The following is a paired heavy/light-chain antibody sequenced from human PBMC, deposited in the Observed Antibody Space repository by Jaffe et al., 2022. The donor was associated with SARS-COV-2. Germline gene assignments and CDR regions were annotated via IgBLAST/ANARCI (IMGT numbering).Light chain of an antibody. CDR2: WAS. Sequence: DIVMTQSPDSLAVSLGERATIDCKSSQTVLYSSNNKNYLTWFQQKPGQPPKVLIYWASTRESGVPDRFSGSGSGTDFTLTISSLQAEDVAVYYCQQFYSSPPTFGQGTKVEIK. J-gene: IGKJ1*01. CDR3: QQFYSSPPT. V-gene: IGKV4-1*01. CDR1: QTVLYSSNNKNY.
Heavy chain of an antibody. CDR1: GYTFTNNA. Sequence: QVQLVQSGAEVKKPGASVKVSCEASGYTFTNNAIHWVRQAPGQRLEWMGWIHAGNGNTQYSQKFQGRVTITRDTSASTAFMELSSLRSEDTAVYYCARGYTSGWLDYWGQGTLVTVSS. J-gene: IGHJ4*02. CDR3: ARGYTSGWLDY. D-gene: IGHD6-19*01. V-gene: IGHV1-3*01. CDR2: IHAGNGNT.